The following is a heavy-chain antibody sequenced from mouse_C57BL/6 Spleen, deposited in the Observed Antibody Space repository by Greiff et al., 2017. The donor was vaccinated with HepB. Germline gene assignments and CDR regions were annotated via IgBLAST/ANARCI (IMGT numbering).Heavy chain of an antibody. CDR1: GYTFTSYW. CDR2: IHPNSGST. CDR3: ARWGDDYDGNYFDY. Sequence: VKLQQPGAELVKPGASVKLSCKASGYTFTSYWMHWVKQRPGQGLEWIGMIHPNSGSTNYNEKFKSKATLTVDKSSSTAYMQLSSLTSEDSAVYYCARWGDDYDGNYFDYWGQGTTLTVSS. V-gene: IGHV1-64*01. J-gene: IGHJ2*01. D-gene: IGHD2-4*01.